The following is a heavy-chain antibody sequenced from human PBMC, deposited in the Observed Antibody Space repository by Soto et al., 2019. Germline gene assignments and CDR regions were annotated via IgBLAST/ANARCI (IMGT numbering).Heavy chain of an antibody. D-gene: IGHD6-19*01. Sequence: QVQLQESGPGLVKPSETLSLTCTVSGGSLSNNYWTWIRQPPGKGLEWIAYIYYSGTTSYNPSLKSRVTMSLDTSKNQFPLKVRSVTAADTAVYYCARLVAVAGTSDWFDPWGQGTLVTVSS. CDR2: IYYSGTT. V-gene: IGHV4-59*01. CDR1: GGSLSNNY. J-gene: IGHJ5*02. CDR3: ARLVAVAGTSDWFDP.